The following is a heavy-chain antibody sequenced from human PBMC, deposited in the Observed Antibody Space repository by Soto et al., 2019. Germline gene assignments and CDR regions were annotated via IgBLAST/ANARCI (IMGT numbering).Heavy chain of an antibody. D-gene: IGHD3-10*01. CDR1: GFTFSSYA. Sequence: QVQLVESGGGVVQPGRSLRLSCAASGFTFSSYAMHWVRQAPGKGLEWVAVISYDGSNKYYADSVKGRFTISRDNSKNTLYLQMSSLRAEDTAVYYCASGIDYGSGSRNWFDPWGQGTLVTVSS. J-gene: IGHJ5*02. CDR2: ISYDGSNK. V-gene: IGHV3-30-3*01. CDR3: ASGIDYGSGSRNWFDP.